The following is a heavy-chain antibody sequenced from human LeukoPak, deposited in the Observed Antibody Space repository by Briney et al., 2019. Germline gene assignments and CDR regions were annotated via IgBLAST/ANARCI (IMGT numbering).Heavy chain of an antibody. D-gene: IGHD3-9*01. J-gene: IGHJ5*02. CDR3: ARGPITILSNWFDP. CDR2: INPNSGGT. Sequence: ASVKVSCTASGYTFTGYYMHWVRQAPGQGLEWMGWINPNSGGTNYAQKFQGRVTMTRDTSISTAYMELSRLRSDDTAVYYCARGPITILSNWFDPWGQGTLVTVSS. V-gene: IGHV1-2*02. CDR1: GYTFTGYY.